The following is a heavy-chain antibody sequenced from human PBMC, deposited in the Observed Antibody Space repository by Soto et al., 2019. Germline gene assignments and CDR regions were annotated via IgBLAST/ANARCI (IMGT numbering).Heavy chain of an antibody. V-gene: IGHV1-46*01. J-gene: IGHJ4*02. D-gene: IGHD1-26*01. Sequence: QVQLVQSGTEVKKPGASVKVSCKASGYTFTDYYIHWVRQAPGQGLEWMGLINPGGGDTSYAQTFEGRVTMTRDTSKTTVYMEVSILRYEDTAVYYCARDVEPPGGANRCFDSWGQGTVVTVSS. CDR2: INPGGGDT. CDR3: ARDVEPPGGANRCFDS. CDR1: GYTFTDYY.